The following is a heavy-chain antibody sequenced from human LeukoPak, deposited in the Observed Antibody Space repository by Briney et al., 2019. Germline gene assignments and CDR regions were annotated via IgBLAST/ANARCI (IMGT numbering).Heavy chain of an antibody. V-gene: IGHV1-69*13. J-gene: IGHJ4*02. CDR1: GGTFSSYA. CDR2: IIPIFGTA. Sequence: SVKVSCKASGGTFSSYAISWVRQAPGQGLEWMGGIIPIFGTANYAQKFQGRVTITADESTSTAYMELSRLRSDDTAVYYCARVGYYDSSGYYYFDYWGQGTLVTVSS. CDR3: ARVGYYDSSGYYYFDY. D-gene: IGHD3-22*01.